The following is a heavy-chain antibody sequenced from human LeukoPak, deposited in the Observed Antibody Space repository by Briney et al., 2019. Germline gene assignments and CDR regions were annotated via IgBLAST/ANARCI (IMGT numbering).Heavy chain of an antibody. CDR1: GGSISSYY. Sequence: SETLSLTCTVSGGSISSYYWSWIRQPPGKGLEWIGYIYYSGSTNYNPSLKSRVTISVDTSKNQFSLKLSSVTAADTAVYYCARHYYDSSGYYDAFDIWGQGTMATVSS. V-gene: IGHV4-59*01. CDR2: IYYSGST. CDR3: ARHYYDSSGYYDAFDI. D-gene: IGHD3-22*01. J-gene: IGHJ3*02.